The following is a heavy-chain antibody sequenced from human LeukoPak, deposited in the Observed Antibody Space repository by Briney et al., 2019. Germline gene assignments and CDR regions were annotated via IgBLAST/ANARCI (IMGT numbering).Heavy chain of an antibody. CDR2: IYYSGST. D-gene: IGHD6-19*01. CDR3: AGSQWLVPNSGRLDY. Sequence: SETLSLTCTVYGGSISSYYWSWIRQPPGKGLEWIGYIYYSGSTNYNPSLKSRVTISVDTSKNQFSLKLSSVTAADTAVYYCAGSQWLVPNSGRLDYWGQGTLVTVSS. J-gene: IGHJ4*02. CDR1: GGSISSYY. V-gene: IGHV4-59*08.